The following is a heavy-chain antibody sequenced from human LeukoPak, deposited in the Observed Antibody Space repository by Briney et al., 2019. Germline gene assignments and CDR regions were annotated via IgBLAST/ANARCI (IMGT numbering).Heavy chain of an antibody. Sequence: SETLSLTCAVYGGSFSRYYWSWIRQSPGKGLEWIAEIDHRGDTNYNPSVKSRVTISVDTSKNQFSLKVRSLSAADTAVYYCARGAPISETGYFDFWGQGTPVTVSS. CDR3: ARGAPISETGYFDF. V-gene: IGHV4-34*01. CDR1: GGSFSRYY. J-gene: IGHJ4*03. D-gene: IGHD5-24*01. CDR2: IDHRGDT.